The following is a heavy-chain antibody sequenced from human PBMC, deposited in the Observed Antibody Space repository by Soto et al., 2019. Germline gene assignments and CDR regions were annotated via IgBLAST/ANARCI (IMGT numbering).Heavy chain of an antibody. CDR2: ISYDGRNK. CDR3: AKDGFYYGSGTNYYMDV. J-gene: IGHJ6*03. D-gene: IGHD3-10*01. CDR1: GFTFSSYG. Sequence: QVQLVESGGGVVQPGRSLRLSCAASGFTFSSYGMHWVRQAPGKGLEWVAVISYDGRNKYYADSVKGRFTISRDNSKNTLYLQMNSLRAEDTAVYYCAKDGFYYGSGTNYYMDVWGKGTTVTVSS. V-gene: IGHV3-30*18.